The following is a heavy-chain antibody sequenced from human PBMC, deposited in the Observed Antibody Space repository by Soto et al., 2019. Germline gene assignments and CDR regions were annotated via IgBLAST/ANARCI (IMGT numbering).Heavy chain of an antibody. Sequence: GESLKISCAASGFTFSSYAMSWVRQAPGKGLEWVSAISGSGGSTYYADSVKGRFTISRDNSKNTLYLQMNSLRAEDTAVYYCANGGLRLGELSSFDYWGQGTLVTVSS. D-gene: IGHD3-16*02. J-gene: IGHJ4*02. V-gene: IGHV3-23*01. CDR2: ISGSGGST. CDR1: GFTFSSYA. CDR3: ANGGLRLGELSSFDY.